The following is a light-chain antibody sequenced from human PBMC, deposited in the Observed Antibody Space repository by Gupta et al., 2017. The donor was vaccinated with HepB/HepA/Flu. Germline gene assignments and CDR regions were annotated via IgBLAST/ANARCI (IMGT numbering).Light chain of an antibody. CDR1: QSVLSNSNNKNY. J-gene: IGKJ1*01. V-gene: IGKV4-1*01. CDR3: QQYYATPRT. Sequence: DIVMTHSPDSLSVSLGERPTISCKSSQSVLSNSNNKNYLAWYQQKPGQPPKLLIYWASTRESGVPDRFSGSGSGTDFTLTISSLQAEDVAVYYCQQYYATPRTFGQGTKVEIK. CDR2: WAS.